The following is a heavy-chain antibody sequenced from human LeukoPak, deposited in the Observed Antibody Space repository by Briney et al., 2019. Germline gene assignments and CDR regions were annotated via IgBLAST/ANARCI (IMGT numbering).Heavy chain of an antibody. D-gene: IGHD2-15*01. Sequence: SETLSLTCAVYGGSFSGYYWSWIRQPPGKGLEWIGEINHSGSTNYNPSLKGRVTISVDTSKNQFSLKLSSVTAADTAVYYCASRPNRYCSGGSCYLLDYWGQGTLVTVSS. J-gene: IGHJ4*02. CDR2: INHSGST. CDR3: ASRPNRYCSGGSCYLLDY. CDR1: GGSFSGYY. V-gene: IGHV4-34*01.